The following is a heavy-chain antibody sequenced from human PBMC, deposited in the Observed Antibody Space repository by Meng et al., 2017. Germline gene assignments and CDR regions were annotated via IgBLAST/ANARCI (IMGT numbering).Heavy chain of an antibody. Sequence: GGSLRLSCKGSGSSFTSYWIGWVRQMPGKGLEWMGIIYPGDSDTRYSPSFHGQVTISADNSISTAYLQWSSLKASDTAMYYCARNVGGLDDFWSGGDAFDIWGQGTMVTVSS. CDR3: ARNVGGLDDFWSGGDAFDI. D-gene: IGHD3-3*01. V-gene: IGHV5-51*01. J-gene: IGHJ3*02. CDR2: IYPGDSDT. CDR1: GSSFTSYW.